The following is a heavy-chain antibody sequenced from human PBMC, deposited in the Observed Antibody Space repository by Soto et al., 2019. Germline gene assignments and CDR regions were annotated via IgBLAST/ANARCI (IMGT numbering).Heavy chain of an antibody. Sequence: GGPLTLYRATTSFPVGSKYMTWAPQAPGKGLEWVSLIQSGGTTYYADSVKGRFTISRDTSENTLHLQMDSLRVEDTAVYYCARDDVLCDGGRCYGIPLDVWGKGT. CDR3: ARDDVLCDGGRCYGIPLDV. CDR1: SFPVGSKY. D-gene: IGHD2-15*01. CDR2: IQSGGTT. J-gene: IGHJ6*03. V-gene: IGHV3-66*01.